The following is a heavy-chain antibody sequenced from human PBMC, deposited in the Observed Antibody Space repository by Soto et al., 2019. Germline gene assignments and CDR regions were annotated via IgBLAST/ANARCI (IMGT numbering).Heavy chain of an antibody. V-gene: IGHV3-7*03. CDR1: GFSFGTYW. J-gene: IGHJ4*02. Sequence: EVQLVESGGGLVQPGGSLRLSCAVSGFSFGTYWMSWVRQAPGKGLEWLASIKQDGSERYYMDSVKGRFTISRDNAKDSLSVQMSSLRDEDTAFHYWARDVGPITIDGEYLSGYYDFRGQGNMVSVSP. CDR3: ARDVGPITIDGEYLSGYYDF. D-gene: IGHD3-10*01. CDR2: IKQDGSER.